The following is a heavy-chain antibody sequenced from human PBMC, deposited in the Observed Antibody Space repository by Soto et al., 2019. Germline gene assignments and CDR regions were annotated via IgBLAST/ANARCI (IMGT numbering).Heavy chain of an antibody. Sequence: QVQLVQSGAEVKKPGSSVKVSCKASGGTFSSYAISWVRQAPGQGLEWMGGIIPIFGRANYAQKFQGRVPITADKSTSTDYMEVSSLRSEDTAVYYCARDIDDYVWGSYRANYYYYYGMDVWGQGTTVTVSS. CDR2: IIPIFGRA. J-gene: IGHJ6*02. CDR1: GGTFSSYA. D-gene: IGHD3-16*02. V-gene: IGHV1-69*06. CDR3: ARDIDDYVWGSYRANYYYYYGMDV.